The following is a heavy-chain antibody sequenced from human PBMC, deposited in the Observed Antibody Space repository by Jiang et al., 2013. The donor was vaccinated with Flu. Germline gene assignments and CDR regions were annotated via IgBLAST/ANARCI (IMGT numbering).Heavy chain of an antibody. D-gene: IGHD2-2*01. CDR3: ARDRYCSSTSCSMGGDAFDI. CDR2: ISAYNGNT. CDR1: GYTFTSYG. V-gene: IGHV1-18*01. J-gene: IGHJ3*02. Sequence: SGAEVKKPGASVKVSCKASGYTFTSYGISWVRQAPGQGLEWMGWISAYNGNTDYAQKLQGRVTMTTDTSTSTAYMELGSLRSDDTAVYYCARDRYCSSTSCSMGGDAFDIWGQGTMVTVSS.